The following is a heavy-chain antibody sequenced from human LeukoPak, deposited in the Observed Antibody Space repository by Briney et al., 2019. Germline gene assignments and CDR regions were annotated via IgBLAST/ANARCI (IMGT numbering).Heavy chain of an antibody. D-gene: IGHD3-3*01. CDR2: IYYSGST. CDR3: ARHHYDFWSGLGGIDGTIDY. CDR1: GGSISSSSYY. Sequence: SETLSLTCTVSGGSISSSSYYWGWIRQPPGKGLEWIGSIYYSGSTYYNPSLKSRVTISVDTSKNQFSLKLSSVTAADTAVYYCARHHYDFWSGLGGIDGTIDYWGQGTLVTVSS. J-gene: IGHJ4*02. V-gene: IGHV4-39*01.